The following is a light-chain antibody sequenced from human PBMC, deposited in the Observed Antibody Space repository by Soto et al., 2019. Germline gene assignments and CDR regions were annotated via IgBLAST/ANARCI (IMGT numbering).Light chain of an antibody. CDR2: EVN. Sequence: QSVLTQPASVSGSPGQSITISCTGTSSDVGGYNYVSWYQHHPGKAPKLIIYEVNKRPSEVSNRFSGFKSGNTASLTISGLQPEDEADYYCNSYTTRYTFVLGSGTKLTVL. V-gene: IGLV2-14*01. CDR3: NSYTTRYTFV. J-gene: IGLJ1*01. CDR1: SSDVGGYNY.